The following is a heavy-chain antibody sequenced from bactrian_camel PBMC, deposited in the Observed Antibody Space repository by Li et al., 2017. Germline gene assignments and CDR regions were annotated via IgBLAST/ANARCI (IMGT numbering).Heavy chain of an antibody. D-gene: IGHD3*01. J-gene: IGHJ4*01. CDR2: ISSGGGGT. Sequence: DVQLVESGGGLVQPGGSLRLSCAASGFTFSNYYMTWVRQAPGKGLEWVSYISSGGGGTYYADSVKGRFTISRDDSENTVYLQMSDLKPEDTAMYYCVAESRRLRSVSDRFSWWNYYGPGTQVTVS. V-gene: IGHV3S40*01. CDR1: GFTFSNYY.